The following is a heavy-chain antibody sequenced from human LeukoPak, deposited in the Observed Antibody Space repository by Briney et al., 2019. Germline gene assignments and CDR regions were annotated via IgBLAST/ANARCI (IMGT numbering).Heavy chain of an antibody. Sequence: SETLSLTCTVSGGSISSYYWSWIRQPPGKGLEWIGYIYYSGSTNYNPSLKSRVTISVDTPKNQFSLKLSSVTAADTAVYYCARALRISDYDSSGYYPDYWGQGTLVTVSS. V-gene: IGHV4-59*12. CDR3: ARALRISDYDSSGYYPDY. D-gene: IGHD3-22*01. J-gene: IGHJ4*02. CDR2: IYYSGST. CDR1: GGSISSYY.